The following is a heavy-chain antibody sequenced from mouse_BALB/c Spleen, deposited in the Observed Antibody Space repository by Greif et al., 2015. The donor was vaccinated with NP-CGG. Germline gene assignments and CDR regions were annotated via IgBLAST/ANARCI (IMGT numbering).Heavy chain of an antibody. J-gene: IGHJ4*01. CDR2: INPSTGYT. CDR3: AREGAYGNYGLTSHYYAMDY. CDR1: GYTFTSYW. V-gene: IGHV1-7*01. D-gene: IGHD2-1*01. Sequence: VQLQQSGAELAKPGASVKMSCKASGYTFTSYWMHWVKQRPGQGLEWIGYINPSTGYTEYNQKFKDKATLTADKSSSTAYMQLSSLTSEDSAVYYCAREGAYGNYGLTSHYYAMDYWGQGTSVTVSS.